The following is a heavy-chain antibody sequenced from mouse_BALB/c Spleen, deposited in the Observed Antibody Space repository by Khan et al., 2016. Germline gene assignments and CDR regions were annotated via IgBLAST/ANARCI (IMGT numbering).Heavy chain of an antibody. D-gene: IGHD2-3*01. J-gene: IGHJ2*01. CDR1: GFTFSNYW. V-gene: IGHV6-6*02. Sequence: EVELVESGGGLVQPGGSMKLSCVASGFTFSNYWMNWVRQSPEKGLEWVAEIRLKSNNYATHYAESVKGRFTISRDDSKSSVYLQMNNVRAEDTGIYYCTRDGYFDYWGQGTTLTVSS. CDR3: TRDGYFDY. CDR2: IRLKSNNYAT.